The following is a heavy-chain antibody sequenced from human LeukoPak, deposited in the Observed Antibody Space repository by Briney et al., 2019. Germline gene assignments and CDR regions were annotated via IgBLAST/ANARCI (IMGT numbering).Heavy chain of an antibody. D-gene: IGHD3-10*01. CDR2: ISCSGGST. V-gene: IGHV3-23*01. CDR3: ATGAITMVRGVIRSAFDY. CDR1: GFTFSSYA. J-gene: IGHJ4*02. Sequence: GGSLKLSCAASGFTFSSYAMSWVRQAPGKGLEWVSAISCSGGSTYYADSVKGRFTISRDNSKNTLYLQMNSRRAEDTAVYYCATGAITMVRGVIRSAFDYWGQGTLVTVSS.